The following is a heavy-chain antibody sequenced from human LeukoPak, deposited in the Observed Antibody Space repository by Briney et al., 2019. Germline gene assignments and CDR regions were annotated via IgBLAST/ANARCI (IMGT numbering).Heavy chain of an antibody. CDR3: ARGGYYYDTCGPFDC. CDR1: GGSINSGGYY. J-gene: IGHJ4*02. V-gene: IGHV4-31*03. Sequence: SETLSLTCTVSGGSINSGGYYWSWIRQRPGKGLEWIGYISHSGSTSYNPSLKSRVTISVDTSNNEFSLRLTSVTAADTAVYYCARGGYYYDTCGPFDCWGQGTLVTVSS. D-gene: IGHD3-22*01. CDR2: ISHSGST.